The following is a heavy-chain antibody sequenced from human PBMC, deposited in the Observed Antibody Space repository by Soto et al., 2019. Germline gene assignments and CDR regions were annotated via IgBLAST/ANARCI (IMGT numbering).Heavy chain of an antibody. CDR2: INSDGSTT. CDR3: ARVNPGYSYVNY. J-gene: IGHJ4*02. Sequence: EVQLVESGGGLVQPGGSLRLSCAASGFTFSSYWMLWVRQAPGKGLVWASRINSDGSTTSYADSVKGRFTISRDNAKNTLYLQMNSLRAEDTAVYYCARVNPGYSYVNYWGQGTPVTVSS. CDR1: GFTFSSYW. D-gene: IGHD5-18*01. V-gene: IGHV3-74*01.